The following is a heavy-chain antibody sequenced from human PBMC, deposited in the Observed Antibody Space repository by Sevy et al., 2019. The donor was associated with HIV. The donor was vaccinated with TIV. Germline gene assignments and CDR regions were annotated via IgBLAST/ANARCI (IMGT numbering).Heavy chain of an antibody. J-gene: IGHJ1*01. CDR2: IKCDGSEK. V-gene: IGHV3-7*03. CDR3: VRGRNLGYCSSTSCPNFQH. CDR1: GFTFSSSW. Sequence: GSLRLSCAASGFTFSSSWMHWVCQAPEKGLEWVADIKCDGSEKYYVDSVKGRLTISRDNAKNSLYLQVNSLRAEDMTVYYCVRGRNLGYCSSTSCPNFQHWGQGTLVTVSS. D-gene: IGHD2-2*01.